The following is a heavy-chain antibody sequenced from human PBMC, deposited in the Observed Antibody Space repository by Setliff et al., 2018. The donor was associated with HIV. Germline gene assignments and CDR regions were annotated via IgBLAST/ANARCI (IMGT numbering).Heavy chain of an antibody. D-gene: IGHD2-15*01. CDR2: IRTRAYRGTT. CDR3: TRGGRPTDEYVWFDP. V-gene: IGHV3-49*03. J-gene: IGHJ5*02. CDR1: GFAFSDYP. Sequence: GGSLRLSCATSGFAFSDYPMSWLRQAPGKGLEWVSFIRTRAYRGTTEYAASVEGRFTISRDDSKSIAYLQMNSLKTEDTAVYYCTRGGRPTDEYVWFDPWGQGTLVTVSS.